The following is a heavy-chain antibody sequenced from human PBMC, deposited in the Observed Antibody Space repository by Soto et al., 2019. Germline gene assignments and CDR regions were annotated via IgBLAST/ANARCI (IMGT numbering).Heavy chain of an antibody. CDR1: GFTFSSYS. J-gene: IGHJ6*02. Sequence: PGGSLRLSCAASGFTFSSYSMNWVRQAPGKGLEWVSSISSSSSYIYYADSVKGRFTISRDNAKNSLYLQMNSLRAEDTAVYYCARDLPHRVAKHYGMYVWGQGTTVTVSS. D-gene: IGHD5-12*01. CDR2: ISSSSSYI. V-gene: IGHV3-21*01. CDR3: ARDLPHRVAKHYGMYV.